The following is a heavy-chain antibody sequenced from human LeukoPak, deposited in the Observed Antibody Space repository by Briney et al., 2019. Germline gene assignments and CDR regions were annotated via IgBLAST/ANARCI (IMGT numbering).Heavy chain of an antibody. Sequence: GGSLRLSCEASGFTFSNYWMSWVRQAPGKGLEWLANIREDGSVKYYVDSVKGRFTISRDNAKNLLFLQMNSLRAEDTAVYSCARGRRDSEYVGGLGYWGQGILVTVSS. J-gene: IGHJ4*02. V-gene: IGHV3-7*03. CDR1: GFTFSNYW. D-gene: IGHD3-16*01. CDR2: IREDGSVK. CDR3: ARGRRDSEYVGGLGY.